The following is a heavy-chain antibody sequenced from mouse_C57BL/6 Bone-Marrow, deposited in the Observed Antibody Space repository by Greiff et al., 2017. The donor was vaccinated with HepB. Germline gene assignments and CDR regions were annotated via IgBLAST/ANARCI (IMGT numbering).Heavy chain of an antibody. J-gene: IGHJ2*01. D-gene: IGHD1-1*01. CDR1: GFTFSSYG. CDR3: ARHLDYYGSSFLDY. Sequence: EVQVVESGGDLVKPGGSLKLSCAASGFTFSSYGMSWVRQTPDKRLEWVATISSGGSYTYYPDSVKGRFTISRDNAKNTLYLQMSSLKSEDTAMYYCARHLDYYGSSFLDYWGQGTTLTVSS. CDR2: ISSGGSYT. V-gene: IGHV5-6*01.